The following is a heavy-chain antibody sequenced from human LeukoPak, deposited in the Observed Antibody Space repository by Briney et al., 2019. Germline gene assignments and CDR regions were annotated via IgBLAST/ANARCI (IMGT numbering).Heavy chain of an antibody. CDR1: GFTFSTYG. Sequence: AGGSLRLSCAASGFTFSTYGMHWVRQAPGKGLEWVAFIRYDGSTKYYIDSVKGRFTVSRDNSKNTLYLQMNSLRAEDTAVYYCAKGESIAARRNLWIFDYWGQGTLVTVSS. V-gene: IGHV3-30*02. CDR2: IRYDGSTK. J-gene: IGHJ4*02. CDR3: AKGESIAARRNLWIFDY. D-gene: IGHD6-6*01.